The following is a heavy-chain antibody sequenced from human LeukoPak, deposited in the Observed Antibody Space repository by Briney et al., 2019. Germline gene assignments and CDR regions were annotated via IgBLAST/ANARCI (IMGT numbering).Heavy chain of an antibody. J-gene: IGHJ4*02. CDR3: ARDNSNTHFDY. Sequence: PSETLSLTCAVSGYSISSGYYWGWIRQPPGKGLEWIGGIYHSGSTYYNPSLKSRVTISVDTSNNQFSLKLSSVTAADTAVYYCARDNSNTHFDYWGQGTLVTVSS. CDR1: GYSISSGYY. D-gene: IGHD4-11*01. CDR2: IYHSGST. V-gene: IGHV4-38-2*02.